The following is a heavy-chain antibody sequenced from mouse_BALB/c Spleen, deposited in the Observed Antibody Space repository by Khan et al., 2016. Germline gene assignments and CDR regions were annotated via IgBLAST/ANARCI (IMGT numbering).Heavy chain of an antibody. CDR3: ARTLLRLYYFDY. CDR2: ISYSGST. J-gene: IGHJ2*01. V-gene: IGHV3-2*02. D-gene: IGHD1-2*01. Sequence: EVQLQESGPGLVKPSQSLSLTCTVTGYSITSDYAWNWIRQFPGNKLEWMGYISYSGSTSYNPSLKSRISITRDTSQNQFFLQLNAVTPEDTATYYCARTLLRLYYFDYWGQGTTLTVSS. CDR1: GYSITSDYA.